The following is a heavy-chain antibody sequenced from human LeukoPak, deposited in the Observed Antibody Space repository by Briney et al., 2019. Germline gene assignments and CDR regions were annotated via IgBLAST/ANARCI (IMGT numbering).Heavy chain of an antibody. D-gene: IGHD3-10*01. CDR3: ARDYSGSINN. J-gene: IGHJ4*02. CDR1: GGSIGTYY. CDR2: IYYSGST. Sequence: PSETLSLTCTVSGGSIGTYYWTWIRQPPGKGLEWIGYIYYSGSTNYNPSLKSRVTISVDTSKNQFSLKLSSVTAADSAVYYCARDYSGSINNWGQGTLVTVSS. V-gene: IGHV4-59*01.